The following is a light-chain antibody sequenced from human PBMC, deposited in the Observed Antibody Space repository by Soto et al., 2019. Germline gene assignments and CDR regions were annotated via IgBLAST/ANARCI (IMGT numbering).Light chain of an antibody. CDR1: QSVSSSY. V-gene: IGKV3-20*01. J-gene: IGKJ2*01. Sequence: EIVLTQSPGTLSLSPGERATLSCRASQSVSSSYLAWYQQKPGQAPRLLIYGVSSRATGIPDRFSGSVSGTDFTLTVSRLEPEDFAVYYCQQYSASPRTFGQGSKLEIK. CDR3: QQYSASPRT. CDR2: GVS.